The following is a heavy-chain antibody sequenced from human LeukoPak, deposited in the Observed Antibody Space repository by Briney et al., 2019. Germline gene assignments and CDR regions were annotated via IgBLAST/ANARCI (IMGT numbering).Heavy chain of an antibody. V-gene: IGHV3-30*04. J-gene: IGHJ4*02. CDR3: ARDSSPYYYGSGSHDY. CDR1: GFTFSSYA. Sequence: GRSLRLSCAASGFTFSSYAMHWVRQAPGKGLEWVAVISYDGSNKYYADSVKGRFTISRDNSKNTLYLQMNSLRAEDMAVYYCARDSSPYYYGSGSHDYWGQGTLVTVSS. CDR2: ISYDGSNK. D-gene: IGHD3-10*01.